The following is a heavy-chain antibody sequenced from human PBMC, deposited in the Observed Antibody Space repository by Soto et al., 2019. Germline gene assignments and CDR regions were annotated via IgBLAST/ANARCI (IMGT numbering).Heavy chain of an antibody. CDR2: ISAYNGDT. Sequence: ASVKVSCKASGYTFATYGISWVRQTPGQGLEWMGWISAYNGDTNYAPNVQGRVTMTTDTSTNTAYRELRSLSSEDTAVYYCASNCSGTSCYEAFDIWGQGTLVTVSS. CDR1: GYTFATYG. V-gene: IGHV1-18*01. D-gene: IGHD2-2*01. CDR3: ASNCSGTSCYEAFDI. J-gene: IGHJ3*02.